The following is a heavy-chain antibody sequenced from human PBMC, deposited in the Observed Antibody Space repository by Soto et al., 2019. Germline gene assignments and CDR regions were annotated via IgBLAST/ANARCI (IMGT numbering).Heavy chain of an antibody. Sequence: GGSLRLSCAASGFTFSSYAMSWVRQAPGKGLEWVSAISGSGGSTYYADSVKGRFTISRDNSKNTLYLQMNSLRAEDTAVYYCAKGMAAAGRNLNWFDAWGQGTLVTVSS. CDR2: ISGSGGST. J-gene: IGHJ5*02. V-gene: IGHV3-23*01. CDR3: AKGMAAAGRNLNWFDA. CDR1: GFTFSSYA. D-gene: IGHD6-13*01.